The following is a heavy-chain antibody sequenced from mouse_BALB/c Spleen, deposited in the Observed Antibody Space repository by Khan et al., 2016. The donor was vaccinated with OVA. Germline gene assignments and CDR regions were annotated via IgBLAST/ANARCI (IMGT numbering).Heavy chain of an antibody. CDR1: GYTFPAYY. D-gene: IGHD4-1*01. Sequence: QVQLQQSGAELARPGASVKLSCKASGYTFPAYYLNRVKQRTGQGLEWIGDIYPGGGNTYYNERFKGKATLTADKSSSTAYMQLSSLTSEDSAVDVCARSGTGSFAYWGQGTLVTVTA. V-gene: IGHV1-77*01. CDR2: IYPGGGNT. J-gene: IGHJ3*01. CDR3: ARSGTGSFAY.